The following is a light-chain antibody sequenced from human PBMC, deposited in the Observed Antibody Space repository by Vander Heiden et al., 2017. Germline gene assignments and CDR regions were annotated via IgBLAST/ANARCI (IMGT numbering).Light chain of an antibody. J-gene: IGKJ1*01. CDR3: QQDNSRRT. CDR1: QSISSW. V-gene: IGKV1-5*03. Sequence: DIQMTHSPSTLSASVGDRVTSTGRASQSISSWLAWYQQKPGKAPKLLIYKASRVESGVPSRFSGSGAGTEFTLTSSSRQPDDFATYYGQQDNSRRTFGQGTKVEIK. CDR2: KAS.